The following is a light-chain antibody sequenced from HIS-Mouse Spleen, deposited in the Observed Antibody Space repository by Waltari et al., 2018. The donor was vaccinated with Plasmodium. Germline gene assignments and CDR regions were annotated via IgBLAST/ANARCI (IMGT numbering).Light chain of an antibody. Sequence: DIQLTQSPSFLSASVGDRVTITCRASPGISSYLAWYQQKPGKAPKLLIYAASTLQSGVPSRFSGSGSGTEFTLTISSLQPEDFATYFCQQLNSYPPFFGGGTKVEIK. J-gene: IGKJ4*01. V-gene: IGKV1-9*01. CDR2: AAS. CDR1: PGISSY. CDR3: QQLNSYPPF.